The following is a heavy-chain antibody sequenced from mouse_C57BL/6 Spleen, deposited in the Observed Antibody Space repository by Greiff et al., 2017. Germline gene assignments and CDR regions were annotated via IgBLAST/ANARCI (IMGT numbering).Heavy chain of an antibody. CDR2: ISSGGSYT. CDR3: ARDGYYGKAMDY. V-gene: IGHV5-6*01. J-gene: IGHJ4*01. D-gene: IGHD2-3*01. Sequence: EVHLVESGGDLVKPGGSLKLSCAASGFTFSSYGMSWVRQTPDKRLAWVATISSGGSYTYYPDSVKGRFTISRDNAKNTLYLQMSSLKSEDTAMYYCARDGYYGKAMDYWGQGTSVTVSS. CDR1: GFTFSSYG.